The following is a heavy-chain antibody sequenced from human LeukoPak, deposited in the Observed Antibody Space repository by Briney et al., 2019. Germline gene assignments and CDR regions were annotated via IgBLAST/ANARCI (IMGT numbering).Heavy chain of an antibody. D-gene: IGHD3-3*01. CDR3: AKDLHPFLSGHYFDY. CDR1: GFTFSRYA. V-gene: IGHV3-23*01. Sequence: RSGGSLRLSCAASGFTFSRYAMSWVRQAPGKGLEWVSAISGSGASTYYADSVKGRFTISRDNSKNTLYLQMNSLRAEDTAVYYCAKDLHPFLSGHYFDYWGQGTLVTVSS. CDR2: ISGSGAST. J-gene: IGHJ4*02.